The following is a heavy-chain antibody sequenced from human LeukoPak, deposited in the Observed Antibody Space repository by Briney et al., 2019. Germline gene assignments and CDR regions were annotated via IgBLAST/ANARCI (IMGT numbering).Heavy chain of an antibody. Sequence: GGSLRLSCAASGFTFSTYAIHWVRQAPGKGLEWVALISSDGKNKHYADSVKGRLTISRDNSKNTLYLQMNSLRAEDTAVYYCARGGRYNILTGFRRDRHDAFDIWGQGTLVTVSS. CDR1: GFTFSTYA. D-gene: IGHD3-9*01. CDR2: ISSDGKNK. CDR3: ARGGRYNILTGFRRDRHDAFDI. V-gene: IGHV3-30*04. J-gene: IGHJ3*02.